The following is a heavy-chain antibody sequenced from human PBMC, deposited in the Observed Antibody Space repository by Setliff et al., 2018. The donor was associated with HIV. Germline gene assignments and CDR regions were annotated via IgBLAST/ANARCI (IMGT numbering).Heavy chain of an antibody. CDR2: INAGNGDT. V-gene: IGHV1-3*01. D-gene: IGHD3-3*01. J-gene: IGHJ4*02. CDR3: ARDHGNGRAYNFWSGYYSLDY. Sequence: ASVKVSCKASGYAFTSYAMHWVRQAPGQRLEWMGWINAGNGDTRYSQQFQDRVTITRDTSAITAYLEMSSLRSEDTAVYYCARDHGNGRAYNFWSGYYSLDYWGQGTLVTVSS. CDR1: GYAFTSYA.